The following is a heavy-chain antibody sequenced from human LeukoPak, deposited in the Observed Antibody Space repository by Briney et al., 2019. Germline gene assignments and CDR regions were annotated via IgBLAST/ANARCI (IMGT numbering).Heavy chain of an antibody. V-gene: IGHV3-7*03. CDR3: ATPLDYYDTSGYHEGGD. CDR1: GFTFRIYW. Sequence: GGSLRLSCVTSGFTFRIYWMNWVRQAPGKGLEWVANIKPDGNEQYYVDSVKGRFTISRDNAKNSLYLQMNSLGAEDTAVYYCATPLDYYDTSGYHEGGDWGQGTLVTVSS. CDR2: IKPDGNEQ. D-gene: IGHD3-22*01. J-gene: IGHJ4*02.